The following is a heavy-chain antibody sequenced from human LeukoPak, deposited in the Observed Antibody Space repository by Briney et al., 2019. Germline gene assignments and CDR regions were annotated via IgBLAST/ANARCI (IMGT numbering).Heavy chain of an antibody. CDR3: ARRYYYYDSSGPSDAFDI. CDR1: GFTFDDYA. J-gene: IGHJ3*02. CDR2: ISWNSGSI. Sequence: GGSLRLSCAVSGFTFDDYAMHWVRQAPGKGLEWVSGISWNSGSIGYADSVKGRFTISRDNAKNSLYLQMNSLRAEDTALYYCARRYYYYDSSGPSDAFDIWGQGTMVTVSS. V-gene: IGHV3-9*01. D-gene: IGHD3-22*01.